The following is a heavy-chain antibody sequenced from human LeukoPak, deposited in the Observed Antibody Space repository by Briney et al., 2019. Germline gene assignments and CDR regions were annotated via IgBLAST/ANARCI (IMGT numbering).Heavy chain of an antibody. CDR3: AKVRAVAGTYYYYYYMDV. Sequence: HSGGSLRLSCAASGFTFSSYGMHWVRQAPGKGLEWVAFIRYDGSNKYYADSVKGRFTISRDNSKYTLYLQMNSLRAEDTAVYYCAKVRAVAGTYYYYYYMDVWGKGTTVTVSS. CDR2: IRYDGSNK. D-gene: IGHD6-19*01. V-gene: IGHV3-30*02. J-gene: IGHJ6*03. CDR1: GFTFSSYG.